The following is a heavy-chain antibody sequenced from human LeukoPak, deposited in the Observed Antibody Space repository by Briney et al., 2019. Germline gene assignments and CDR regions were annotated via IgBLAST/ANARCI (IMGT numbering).Heavy chain of an antibody. Sequence: GASVKVSCEASGYTFTSYAMHWVRQAPGQRLEWMGWINAGNGNTKYSQKFQGRVTITRDTSASTAYMELSSLRSEDTAVYYCARGYSYGYQAPPPDYWGQGTLVTVSS. CDR1: GYTFTSYA. D-gene: IGHD5-18*01. CDR3: ARGYSYGYQAPPPDY. V-gene: IGHV1-3*01. CDR2: INAGNGNT. J-gene: IGHJ4*02.